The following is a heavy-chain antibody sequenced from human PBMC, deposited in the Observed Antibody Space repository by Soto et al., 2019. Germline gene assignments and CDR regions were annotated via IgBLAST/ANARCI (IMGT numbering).Heavy chain of an antibody. V-gene: IGHV3-23*01. CDR1: GFTFSSYA. Sequence: EVQLLESGGGLVQPGGSLRLSCAASGFTFSSYAMSWVRQAPGTGLEWVSAISGSGGSTYYADSVKGRFTISRDNSKNTMYLQMNSLRAEDTAVYYCAKDRRGSYYGYFDYWGQGTLVTVSS. CDR3: AKDRRGSYYGYFDY. CDR2: ISGSGGST. J-gene: IGHJ4*02. D-gene: IGHD1-26*01.